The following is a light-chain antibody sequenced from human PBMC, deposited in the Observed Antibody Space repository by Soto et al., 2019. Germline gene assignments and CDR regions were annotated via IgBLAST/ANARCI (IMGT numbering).Light chain of an antibody. V-gene: IGLV1-40*01. CDR3: SAYTARSTLV. CDR2: ANT. J-gene: IGLJ3*02. Sequence: QSVLTQPPSVSGAPGQRVTISCTGSSSNIGAGIDVHWYQKFPGTAPKLLIYANTNRPSGVPDRFSGSKSGNTASLTISGLQSEDEGDYYCSAYTARSTLVFGGGTKLTVL. CDR1: SSNIGAGID.